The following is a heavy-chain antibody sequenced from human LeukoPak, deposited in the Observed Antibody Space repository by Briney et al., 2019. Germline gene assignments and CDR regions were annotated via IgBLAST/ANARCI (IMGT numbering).Heavy chain of an antibody. J-gene: IGHJ5*02. CDR1: GNSFTNNW. V-gene: IGHV5-51*01. D-gene: IGHD2-2*01. CDR2: SNPDDSDT. CDR3: AKRRLNVYETSPWDPDL. Sequence: GESLKISCKGSGNSFTNNWIAWVRQMRGKGLGWMGISNPDDSDTQYSAPFRGQVTISADRSTSTAYLHWSSLKASDTAIYYCAKRRLNVYETSPWDPDLWGQGTLVTVSS.